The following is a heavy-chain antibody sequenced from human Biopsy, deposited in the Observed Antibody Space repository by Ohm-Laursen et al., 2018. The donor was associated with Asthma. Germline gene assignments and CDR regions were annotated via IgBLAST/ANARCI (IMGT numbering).Heavy chain of an antibody. D-gene: IGHD3-3*01. CDR3: AKWDTYYDFWSGYYTRYNYYYYGMDV. V-gene: IGHV3-30*18. Sequence: SLRLSCAAAGFPFSSYCMHWVRPAPGKGLEWGAVIWYDGRNKYYGDSVKGRFTISRDNSKNTLYLQVNSLRAEDTAVYYCAKWDTYYDFWSGYYTRYNYYYYGMDVWGQGTTVTVSS. CDR1: GFPFSSYC. J-gene: IGHJ6*02. CDR2: IWYDGRNK.